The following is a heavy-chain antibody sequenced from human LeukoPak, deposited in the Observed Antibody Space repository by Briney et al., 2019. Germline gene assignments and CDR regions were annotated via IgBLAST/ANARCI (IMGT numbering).Heavy chain of an antibody. J-gene: IGHJ4*02. Sequence: GGSLRLSCKGSGFIFADYAMTWVRQAPGKGLGWVGFIRSESYAETTDYGTAVKGRFTISRSDSRRIGYLQMNSMKTAYTAVYFCVRGYDWNYLPDWGQGILVTVHS. CDR2: IRSESYAETT. CDR3: VRGYDWNYLPD. CDR1: GFIFADYA. V-gene: IGHV3-49*04. D-gene: IGHD1-20*01.